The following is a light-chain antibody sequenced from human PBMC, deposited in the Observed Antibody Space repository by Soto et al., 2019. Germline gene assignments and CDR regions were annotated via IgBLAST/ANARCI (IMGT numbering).Light chain of an antibody. CDR1: QSVSSN. J-gene: IGKJ1*01. Sequence: EIGMTQSPATLSVTPGERATLSCRASQSVSSNLAWYQQKPGQAPRLLIYGASTRATGMPARFSGSGSGTEFTLTISSLQSEDFAVYYCQQYNNWPRTFGQGTKVDIK. V-gene: IGKV3-15*01. CDR2: GAS. CDR3: QQYNNWPRT.